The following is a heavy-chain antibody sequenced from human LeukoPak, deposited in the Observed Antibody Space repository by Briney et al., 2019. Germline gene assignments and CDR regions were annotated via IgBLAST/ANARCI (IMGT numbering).Heavy chain of an antibody. CDR3: ARVAFDNYDSTGYYSEYFHH. D-gene: IGHD3-22*01. CDR1: GYKFTFYG. Sequence: ASVKASCKASGYKFTFYGFSWVRQAPGQGLEWMGWINADNGNINYAQKFQGRVTMTTDTSTSTAYMELRSLRSDDTAVYYCARVAFDNYDSTGYYSEYFHHWGQGTLVTVSS. V-gene: IGHV1-18*04. CDR2: INADNGNI. J-gene: IGHJ1*01.